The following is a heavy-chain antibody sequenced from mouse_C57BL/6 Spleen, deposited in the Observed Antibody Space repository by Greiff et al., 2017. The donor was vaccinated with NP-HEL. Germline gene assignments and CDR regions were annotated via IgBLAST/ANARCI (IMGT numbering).Heavy chain of an antibody. CDR1: GFTFSSYG. CDR2: ISSGGSYT. Sequence: EVQGVESGGDLVKPGGSLKLSCAASGFTFSSYGMSWVRQTPDKRLEWVATISSGGSYTYYPDSVKGRFTISRDNAKNTLYLQMSSLKSEDTAMYYCARGYHWYFDVWGTGTTVTVSS. V-gene: IGHV5-6*01. CDR3: ARGYHWYFDV. J-gene: IGHJ1*03. D-gene: IGHD2-2*01.